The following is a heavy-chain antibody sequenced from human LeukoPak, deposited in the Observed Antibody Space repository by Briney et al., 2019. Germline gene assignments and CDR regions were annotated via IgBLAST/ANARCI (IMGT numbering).Heavy chain of an antibody. CDR2: INHSGST. CDR3: ARRRYYGSGSYSFDP. CDR1: GGSFSGYY. Sequence: SETLSLTCAVYGGSFSGYYCSWIRQPPGKGLEWIGEINHSGSTNYNPSLKSRVTISVDTSKNQFSLKLSSVTAADTAVYYCARRRYYGSGSYSFDPWGQGTLVTVSS. V-gene: IGHV4-34*01. D-gene: IGHD3-10*01. J-gene: IGHJ5*02.